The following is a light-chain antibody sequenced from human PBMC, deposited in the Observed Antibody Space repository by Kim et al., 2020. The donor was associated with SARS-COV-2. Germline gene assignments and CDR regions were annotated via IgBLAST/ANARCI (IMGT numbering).Light chain of an antibody. CDR2: GAS. CDR1: QSISSY. CDR3: HQRSNWPLT. J-gene: IGKJ4*01. V-gene: IGKV3-11*01. Sequence: LSPGERATLSCRASQSISSYLAWYQQKPGQAPRLLVYGASNRATGIPARFSGSGSGTDFTLTISSLEPEDFAVYYCHQRSNWPLTFGGGTKVDIK.